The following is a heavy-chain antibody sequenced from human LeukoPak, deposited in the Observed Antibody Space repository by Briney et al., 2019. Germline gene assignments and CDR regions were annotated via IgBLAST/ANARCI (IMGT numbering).Heavy chain of an antibody. Sequence: PGGSLRLSCAASGFTFSSYGMHWVRQAPGKGLEWISVIYSGGSTYYADSVEGRFTISRHNSKNTLSLQMNSLRAEDTAVYYCAKDYCGGDCYSGWYFDLWGRGTLVTVSS. V-gene: IGHV3-53*04. CDR2: IYSGGST. CDR1: GFTFSSYG. D-gene: IGHD2-21*02. CDR3: AKDYCGGDCYSGWYFDL. J-gene: IGHJ2*01.